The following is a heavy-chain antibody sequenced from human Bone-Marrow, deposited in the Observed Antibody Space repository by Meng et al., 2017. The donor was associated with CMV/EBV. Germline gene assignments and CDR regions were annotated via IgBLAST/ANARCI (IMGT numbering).Heavy chain of an antibody. CDR2: ISYDGTNK. D-gene: IGHD2-2*01. Sequence: SCKASGGTFTSYAMHWVRQAPGKGLEWVAIISYDGTNKYYADSVKGRFTISRDNAKNSLYLQMNSLRAEDAAVYYCARTIGDIVVVPAAMEVYYYYGMDVWGQGTTVTVSS. J-gene: IGHJ6*02. V-gene: IGHV3-30*04. CDR3: ARTIGDIVVVPAAMEVYYYYGMDV. CDR1: GGTFTSYA.